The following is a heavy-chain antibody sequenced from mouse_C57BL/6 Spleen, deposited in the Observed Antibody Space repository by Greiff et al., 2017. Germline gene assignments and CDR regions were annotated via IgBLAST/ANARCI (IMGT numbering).Heavy chain of an antibody. D-gene: IGHD2-2*01. CDR1: GYAFTNYL. Sequence: VQLQQSGAELVRPGTSVKVSCKASGYAFTNYLIEWVKQRPGQGLEWIGVINPGSGGTNYNEKFKGKATLTADKSSSTAYMQLSSLTSEDSAVYFCASPMVTNYYAMDYWGHGTSVTVSS. V-gene: IGHV1-54*01. CDR3: ASPMVTNYYAMDY. CDR2: INPGSGGT. J-gene: IGHJ4*01.